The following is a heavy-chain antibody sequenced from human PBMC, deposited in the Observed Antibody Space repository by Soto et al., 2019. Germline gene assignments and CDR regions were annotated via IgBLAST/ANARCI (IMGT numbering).Heavy chain of an antibody. J-gene: IGHJ6*02. Sequence: PGGSLGLSCVVSDITFSGSWMHWVRQAPGKGLVWVSHINGDGSRISYADSVKGRFTISRDNAKSALYLQMNSLRDEDTAVYYCARDRSYGLDVWGQGTTVTVSS. CDR3: ARDRSYGLDV. CDR2: INGDGSRI. CDR1: DITFSGSW. V-gene: IGHV3-74*01.